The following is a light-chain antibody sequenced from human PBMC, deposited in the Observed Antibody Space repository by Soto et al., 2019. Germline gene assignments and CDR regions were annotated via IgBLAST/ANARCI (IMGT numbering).Light chain of an antibody. CDR3: CSYAGSYTVL. CDR1: KLGDKY. J-gene: IGLJ2*01. Sequence: SYELTQPPSVSVSPGQTASITCSGDKLGDKYACWYQQKPGQSPVLVIYQDSKRPSGIPERFSGSNSGNTATLTISGTQAMDEADYYCCSYAGSYTVLFGGGTKLTVL. V-gene: IGLV3-1*01. CDR2: QDS.